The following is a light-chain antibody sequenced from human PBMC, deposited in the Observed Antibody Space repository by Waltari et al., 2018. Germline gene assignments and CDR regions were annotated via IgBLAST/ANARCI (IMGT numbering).Light chain of an antibody. Sequence: EIVMTQSPATLSVSPGERATLSCRASQSVSSNLAWYQQKPGPAPRLLIYGASTRATGIPARFSGSGSGTEFTLTISSLQSEDFAVYYCQQYNNWPPGKTFGQGTKVEIK. CDR2: GAS. CDR1: QSVSSN. CDR3: QQYNNWPPGKT. J-gene: IGKJ1*01. V-gene: IGKV3-15*01.